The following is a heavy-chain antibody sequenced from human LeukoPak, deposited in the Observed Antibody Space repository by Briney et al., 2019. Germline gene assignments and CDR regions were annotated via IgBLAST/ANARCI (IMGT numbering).Heavy chain of an antibody. J-gene: IGHJ4*02. Sequence: GGSLRVFCAASGFTVSSNYMSWVRQAPGKGLEWVSVIYSGGSTYYADSVKGRFTISRDNSKNTLYLQMNSLGAEDTALYYCTKSLSGDRYHFDFWGQGTLVTVSS. CDR3: TKSLSGDRYHFDF. CDR2: IYSGGST. V-gene: IGHV3-53*01. D-gene: IGHD2-21*02. CDR1: GFTVSSNY.